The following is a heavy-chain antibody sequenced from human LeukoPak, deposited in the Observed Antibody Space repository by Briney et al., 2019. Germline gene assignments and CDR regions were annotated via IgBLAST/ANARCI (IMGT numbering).Heavy chain of an antibody. Sequence: SGGSLRLSCAASGFTFSDYYMSWIRQAPGKGLEWVSYISSSGSTIYYADSVKGRFTISRDNAKNSLYLQMNSLRAEDTAVYYCARDPYSSGAAYYFDYWGQGTLVTVSS. V-gene: IGHV3-11*04. CDR3: ARDPYSSGAAYYFDY. CDR2: ISSSGSTI. J-gene: IGHJ4*02. CDR1: GFTFSDYY. D-gene: IGHD6-19*01.